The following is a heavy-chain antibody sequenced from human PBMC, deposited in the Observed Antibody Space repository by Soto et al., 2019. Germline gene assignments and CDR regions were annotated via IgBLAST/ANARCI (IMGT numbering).Heavy chain of an antibody. Sequence: GSLRLSCAASGYTFSDYYMSWIRQAPGKGLEWISYIDTSSTKIYYADSVKGRFTISRDNAKNSLHLEMNSLRDEDTDFYYCASHYDMWSGYLSPVDYWGQGTLVTVSS. CDR2: IDTSSTKI. J-gene: IGHJ4*02. CDR1: GYTFSDYY. V-gene: IGHV3-11*01. D-gene: IGHD3-3*01. CDR3: ASHYDMWSGYLSPVDY.